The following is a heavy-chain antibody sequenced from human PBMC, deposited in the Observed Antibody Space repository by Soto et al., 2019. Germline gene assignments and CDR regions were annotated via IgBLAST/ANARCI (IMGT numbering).Heavy chain of an antibody. CDR2: IGVGGDT. Sequence: EVQLVESGGGLVQPGGSLRLSCAGSGFIFGTYDMSWVRQTAGKRLEWVSTIGVGGDTYYEDSVKGRFTIFRENAKNSLYLQMNSLRVGDTAIYYCARAMEVAPIDYWGQGTLVTVSS. V-gene: IGHV3-13*01. D-gene: IGHD1-1*01. CDR1: GFIFGTYD. J-gene: IGHJ4*02. CDR3: ARAMEVAPIDY.